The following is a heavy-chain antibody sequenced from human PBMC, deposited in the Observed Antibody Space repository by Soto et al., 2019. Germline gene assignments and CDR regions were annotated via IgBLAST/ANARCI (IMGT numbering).Heavy chain of an antibody. V-gene: IGHV3-33*01. D-gene: IGHD6-13*01. Sequence: GGSLRLSCAASGFTFSSYGMHWVRQAPGKGLEWVAVIWYDGSNKYYADSVKGRFTISRDNSKNTLYLQMNSLRAEDTAVYYCARDRSRASSSSWYERHYYYYGMDVWGQGTTVTVSS. CDR2: IWYDGSNK. J-gene: IGHJ6*02. CDR1: GFTFSSYG. CDR3: ARDRSRASSSSWYERHYYYYGMDV.